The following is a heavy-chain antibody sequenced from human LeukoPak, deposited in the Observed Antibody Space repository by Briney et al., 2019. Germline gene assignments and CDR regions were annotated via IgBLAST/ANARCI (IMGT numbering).Heavy chain of an antibody. J-gene: IGHJ5*02. CDR3: ARDRRYCSSTSCYTAWFDP. CDR2: INPNSGGT. CDR1: GYTFTGYY. V-gene: IGHV1-2*02. Sequence: EASVKVSCKASGYTFTGYYMHWVRQAPGQGLEWMGWINPNSGGTNYAQKFQGRVTMTRDTSISTAYMELRRLRSDDTAVYYCARDRRYCSSTSCYTAWFDPWGQGTLVTVSS. D-gene: IGHD2-2*02.